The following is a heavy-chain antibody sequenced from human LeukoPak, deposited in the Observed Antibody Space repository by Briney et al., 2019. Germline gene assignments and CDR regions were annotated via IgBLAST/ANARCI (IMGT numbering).Heavy chain of an antibody. Sequence: PGGSLRLSCSASGFAFSDYWMNWVRQAPGRGPEWVANINLGGSAKLYVDSVKGRCTISRDNAKNSLYLQMNSLRVEDTAVYYCAAWGLHNYWGQGTLVTVSS. D-gene: IGHD7-27*01. CDR3: AAWGLHNY. V-gene: IGHV3-7*01. CDR1: GFAFSDYW. CDR2: INLGGSAK. J-gene: IGHJ4*02.